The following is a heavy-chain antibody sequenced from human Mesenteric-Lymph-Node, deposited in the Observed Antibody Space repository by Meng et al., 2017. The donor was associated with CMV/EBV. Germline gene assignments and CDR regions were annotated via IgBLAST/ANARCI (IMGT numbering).Heavy chain of an antibody. Sequence: KAYGYTFTGNYMHWVRQAPGQGLEWMGRINPNSGGTTYAQKFQGRVKMTRDTSISTAYMELSRLTSDDTTVYYCARGGVLAASGSHDYWGQGTLVTVSS. D-gene: IGHD6-13*01. J-gene: IGHJ4*02. CDR2: INPNSGGT. V-gene: IGHV1-2*06. CDR3: ARGGVLAASGSHDY. CDR1: GYTFTGNY.